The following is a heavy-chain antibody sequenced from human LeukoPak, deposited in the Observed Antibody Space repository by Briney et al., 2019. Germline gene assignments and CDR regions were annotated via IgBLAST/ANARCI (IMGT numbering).Heavy chain of an antibody. CDR2: IHYSGST. CDR3: ARLGLRIETHSMPDY. D-gene: IGHD2/OR15-2a*01. J-gene: IGHJ4*02. CDR1: GGSLRGFH. Sequence: SETLSLTCTVSGGSLRGFHWSWVRQPPGKGLECIGYIHYSGSTNYVPSLKSRARISLDTSKNQFSLSLNSVTAADTAVYYCARLGLRIETHSMPDYWGLGTLVTVSS. V-gene: IGHV4-59*08.